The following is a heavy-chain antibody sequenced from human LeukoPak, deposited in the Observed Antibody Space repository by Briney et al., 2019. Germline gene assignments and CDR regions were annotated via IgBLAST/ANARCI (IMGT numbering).Heavy chain of an antibody. Sequence: PGASLRLSCAASGFTFSSYAMSWVRQAPGKGLEWVSAISGSGGSTYYADSVKGRFTISRDNSKNTLYLQMNSLRAEDTAVYYRAKDRGYCSGGSCSFNYWGQGTLVTVSS. CDR2: ISGSGGST. CDR3: AKDRGYCSGGSCSFNY. CDR1: GFTFSSYA. V-gene: IGHV3-23*01. D-gene: IGHD2-15*01. J-gene: IGHJ4*03.